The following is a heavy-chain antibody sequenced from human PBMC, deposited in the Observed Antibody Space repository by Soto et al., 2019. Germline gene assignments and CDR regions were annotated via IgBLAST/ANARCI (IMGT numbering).Heavy chain of an antibody. J-gene: IGHJ2*01. Sequence: GGSLRLSCSASGFTFSSYAMHWVRQAPGKGLEYVSSISTNGGSTHYADSVKGRFTISRDNSKNTLYLQMNSLRAEDTAVYYCARDPLWGTAMVLWYFDLWGRGTLVTVSS. D-gene: IGHD5-18*01. CDR2: ISTNGGST. CDR1: GFTFSSYA. V-gene: IGHV3-64*04. CDR3: ARDPLWGTAMVLWYFDL.